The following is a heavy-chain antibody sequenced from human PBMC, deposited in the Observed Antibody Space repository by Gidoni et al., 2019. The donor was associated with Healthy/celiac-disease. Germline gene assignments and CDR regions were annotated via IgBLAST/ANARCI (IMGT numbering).Heavy chain of an antibody. CDR3: ARDSGSSGLTVYGMDV. D-gene: IGHD6-19*01. J-gene: IGHJ6*02. V-gene: IGHV3-11*06. Sequence: AASVKGRFTISRDNAKHSLYLQMNSLRAEDTAVYYCARDSGSSGLTVYGMDVWGQGTTVTVSS.